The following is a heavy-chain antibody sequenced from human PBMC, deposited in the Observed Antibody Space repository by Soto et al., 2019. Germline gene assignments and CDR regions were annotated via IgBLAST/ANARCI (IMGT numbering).Heavy chain of an antibody. CDR1: GFTFSSYD. J-gene: IGHJ1*01. D-gene: IGHD2-15*01. Sequence: EVQLLESGGGLVQPGGSLRLSCAASGFTFSSYDMSWVRQAPGKGLEWVSATSGSGGSTYYADSVKGRFTISRDNSKNTLYLQMNSLRAEDTAIYYCAKGFYCSGGSCYSGAEYFQHWGQGTLVTVSS. CDR2: TSGSGGST. V-gene: IGHV3-23*01. CDR3: AKGFYCSGGSCYSGAEYFQH.